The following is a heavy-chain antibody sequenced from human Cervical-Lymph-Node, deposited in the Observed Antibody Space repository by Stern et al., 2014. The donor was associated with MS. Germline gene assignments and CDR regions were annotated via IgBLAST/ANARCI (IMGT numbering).Heavy chain of an antibody. D-gene: IGHD1-26*01. CDR2: MIPIFGTA. J-gene: IGHJ6*02. CDR3: ARGELKEGLVRGMDV. CDR1: GGTFSSYA. V-gene: IGHV1-69*01. Sequence: VQLVESGAEVKKPGSSVKVSCKASGGTFSSYAISWVRQAPGQGLEWMGGMIPIFGTASYAQKFQGRVTIAADESTSTAYMELSSLRSEDTAVYYCARGELKEGLVRGMDVWGQGTTVTVSS.